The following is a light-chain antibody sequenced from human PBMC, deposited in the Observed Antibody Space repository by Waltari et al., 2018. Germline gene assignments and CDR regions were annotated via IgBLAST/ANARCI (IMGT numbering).Light chain of an antibody. J-gene: IGKJ1*01. V-gene: IGKV2-30*01. CDR1: QSPVYSDGNTY. Sequence: DIVMTQSPVSLPVTLGQSASISCRSSQSPVYSDGNTYLSWFQQRPGQSPRRLIYKVSNRDSGVPDRFSGSGSGTDFTLKISRVEAEDVGVYYCMQGIRPWTFGQGTKVEIK. CDR2: KVS. CDR3: MQGIRPWT.